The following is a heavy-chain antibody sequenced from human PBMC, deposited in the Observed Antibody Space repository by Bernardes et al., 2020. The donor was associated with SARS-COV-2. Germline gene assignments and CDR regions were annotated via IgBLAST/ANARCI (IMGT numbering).Heavy chain of an antibody. CDR2: ISSSSTYI. Sequence: GGSLRLSCAASGFTFSSYSMNWVRQAPGKGLEWVSFISSSSTYIYYADSVKGRFTISRDNAKNSLFLQMNSLRAEDTAVYYCTRSYYDTSGYFYRYYYYGLDVWGQGTTVTVSS. CDR3: TRSYYDTSGYFYRYYYYGLDV. D-gene: IGHD3-22*01. J-gene: IGHJ6*02. CDR1: GFTFSSYS. V-gene: IGHV3-21*01.